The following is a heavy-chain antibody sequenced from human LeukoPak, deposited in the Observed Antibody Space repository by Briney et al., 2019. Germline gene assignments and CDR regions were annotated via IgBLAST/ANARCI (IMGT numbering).Heavy chain of an antibody. V-gene: IGHV4-59*07. CDR2: IYYSWST. CDR1: GGSISSYY. Sequence: SDPLSLTCTVSGGSISSYYWSWIRQPPGKGLEWIGYIYYSWSTNYNPPLKSRITKSVDTSKKQFSLKLSSVTAADTAVYYCARGGLRSSWYAEYFQHWGQGALVTVSS. CDR3: ARGGLRSSWYAEYFQH. J-gene: IGHJ1*01. D-gene: IGHD6-13*01.